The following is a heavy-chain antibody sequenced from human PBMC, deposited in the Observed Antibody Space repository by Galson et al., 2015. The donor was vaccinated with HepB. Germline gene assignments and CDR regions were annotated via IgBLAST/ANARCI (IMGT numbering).Heavy chain of an antibody. V-gene: IGHV3-30*18. D-gene: IGHD6-19*01. J-gene: IGHJ4*02. CDR2: ITYDGGSH. CDR3: AKVATRCQWLARWNFDY. Sequence: SLRLSCAASGFNFSAYGMHWVRQAPGKGLGWVAGITYDGGSHYYADSVKGRVTISRDNLKNTLFLHMSSLRPEDTAVYYCAKVATRCQWLARWNFDYWGQGILVTASS. CDR1: GFNFSAYG.